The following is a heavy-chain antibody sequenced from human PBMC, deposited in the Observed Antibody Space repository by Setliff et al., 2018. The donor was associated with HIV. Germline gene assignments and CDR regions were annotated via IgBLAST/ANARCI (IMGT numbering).Heavy chain of an antibody. CDR1: GGSLSSDDW. V-gene: IGHV4-4*02. Sequence: SETLSLTCAVSGGSLSSDDWWTWVRQPPGKGLEWIGEIYHTEYTNYSPSLKSRVSMSVDRSKNQFSLNLTSVTAADTAVYYCARGHCSGTNCYGVDYYGMDVWGQGTTVTV. D-gene: IGHD2-2*01. CDR3: ARGHCSGTNCYGVDYYGMDV. CDR2: IYHTEYT. J-gene: IGHJ6*02.